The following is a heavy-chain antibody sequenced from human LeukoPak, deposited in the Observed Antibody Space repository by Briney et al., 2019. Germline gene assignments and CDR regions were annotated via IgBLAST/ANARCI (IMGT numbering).Heavy chain of an antibody. V-gene: IGHV3-7*01. CDR1: GFIFTNYF. CDR2: IKHDGSEK. J-gene: IGHJ4*02. Sequence: GGSLRLSCAASGFIFTNYFMSWVRQAPGKGLEWVASIKHDGSEKYYVDSVRGRFTISRDNTMNSLYLQMSSLRAEDTAVYYCGKLGGSSGYFPFDYWGQGTLVTVSS. CDR3: GKLGGSSGYFPFDY. D-gene: IGHD6-19*01.